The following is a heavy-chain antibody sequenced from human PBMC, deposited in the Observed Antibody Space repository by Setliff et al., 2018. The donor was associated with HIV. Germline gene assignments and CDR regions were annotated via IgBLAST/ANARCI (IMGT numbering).Heavy chain of an antibody. CDR1: GDSISTPDYY. J-gene: IGHJ6*03. CDR2: IHFRGST. V-gene: IGHV4-39*01. D-gene: IGHD3-10*01. Sequence: ETLSLTCSVSGDSISTPDYYWGWLRRPPGKGLEWLGSIHFRGSTYFHPSLKNRITMSVDTSRNQFSLRLTSVSASDTSVYYCARLTFTRFIDVWGKGTTVTVSS. CDR3: ARLTFTRFIDV.